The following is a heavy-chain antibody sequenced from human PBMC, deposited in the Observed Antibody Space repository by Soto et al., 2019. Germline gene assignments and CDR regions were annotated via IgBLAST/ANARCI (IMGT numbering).Heavy chain of an antibody. CDR1: GYTFTSYA. Sequence: GASVKVSCKASGYTFTSYAMHWVRQAPGQRLEWMGWINAGNGNTKYSQKFQVRVTITRDTSASTAYMELSSLRSEDTAVYYCARGDIVLVPAAHYYYYYGMDVWGQGSTVTVSS. J-gene: IGHJ6*02. CDR3: ARGDIVLVPAAHYYYYYGMDV. D-gene: IGHD2-2*01. V-gene: IGHV1-3*01. CDR2: INAGNGNT.